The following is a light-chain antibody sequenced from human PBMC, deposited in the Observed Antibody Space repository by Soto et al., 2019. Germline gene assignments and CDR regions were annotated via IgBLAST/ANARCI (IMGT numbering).Light chain of an antibody. CDR1: QSVSSS. J-gene: IGKJ4*01. V-gene: IGKV3-11*01. CDR3: QQRSTWPLFT. CDR2: DAS. Sequence: EIVLTQSPATLSLSPGERATLSCRASQSVSSSLAWYQQKPGQAPRLLIYDASNRATGIPARFSGSGSGTDFTLTISSLEPEDFAVYYCQQRSTWPLFTFGGGTKVEI.